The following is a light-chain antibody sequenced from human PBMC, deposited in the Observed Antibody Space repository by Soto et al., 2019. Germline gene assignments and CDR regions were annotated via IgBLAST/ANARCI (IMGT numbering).Light chain of an antibody. J-gene: IGLJ3*02. V-gene: IGLV3-21*04. CDR1: NIGSKS. CDR3: QVWDSSSDHL. CDR2: YDS. Sequence: LTQPPSVSVAPGKTARITCGGNNIGSKSVHWYQQKPGQAPVLVIYYDSDRPSGIPERFSGSNSGNTATLTISRVEAGDEADYYCQVWDSSSDHLFGGGTKVTVL.